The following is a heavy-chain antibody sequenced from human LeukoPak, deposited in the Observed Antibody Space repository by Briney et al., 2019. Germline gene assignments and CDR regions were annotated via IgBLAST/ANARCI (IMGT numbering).Heavy chain of an antibody. Sequence: ASVKVSCKASGYTFTDYYMHWVRQAPGQGLEWMGRINPNSGGTNYAQDFQGRVTTTKDKSISTAYMELSRLRSDDTAVYYCATLSDSSSDYWGQGTLVTVSS. CDR3: ATLSDSSSDY. D-gene: IGHD6-13*01. V-gene: IGHV1-2*06. CDR2: INPNSGGT. CDR1: GYTFTDYY. J-gene: IGHJ4*02.